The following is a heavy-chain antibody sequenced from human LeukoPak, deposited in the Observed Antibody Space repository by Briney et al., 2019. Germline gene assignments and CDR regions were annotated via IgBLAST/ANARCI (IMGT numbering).Heavy chain of an antibody. CDR1: GDSFSSKSAG. J-gene: IGHJ4*02. Sequence: SQTLSLTCALSGDSFSSKSAGWNWIRQSPSRGLEWLGRTYYRSKWYSEYAVSVKSRITINSDTSKNQFSLQLNSVTPEDTAVYYCARVGNYYFDYWGQGTLVTVSS. CDR3: ARVGNYYFDY. V-gene: IGHV6-1*01. D-gene: IGHD1-26*01. CDR2: TYYRSKWYS.